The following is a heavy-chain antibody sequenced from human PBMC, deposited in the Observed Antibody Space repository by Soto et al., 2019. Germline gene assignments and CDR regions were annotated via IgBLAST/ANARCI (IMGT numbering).Heavy chain of an antibody. D-gene: IGHD3-9*01. CDR1: GGSFSGYY. CDR3: ARGPPYDILTGYYVYYYYGMDV. CDR2: INHSGST. J-gene: IGHJ6*02. Sequence: SETLSLTCAVYGGSFSGYYWSWIRQPPGKGLEWIGEINHSGSTNYNPSLKSRVTISVDTSKNQFSLKLSSVTAADTAVYYCARGPPYDILTGYYVYYYYGMDVWGQGTTVTVPS. V-gene: IGHV4-34*01.